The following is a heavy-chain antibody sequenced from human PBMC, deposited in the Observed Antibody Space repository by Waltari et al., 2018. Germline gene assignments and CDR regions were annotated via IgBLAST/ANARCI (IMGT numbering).Heavy chain of an antibody. CDR1: GFSFAGFA. CDR3: ARDGYSYDTGYYSGGYFDY. V-gene: IGHV3-23*04. J-gene: IGHJ4*02. D-gene: IGHD3-9*01. CDR2: ISGSGESL. Sequence: EVQLVDSGGGLVQPGGRLRLPCAASGFSFAGFALSWIRRAPGKGLEWLAGISGSGESLYYPDSAKGRFTISRDNEKNIVYLQVSSLRGDDTATYFCARDGYSYDTGYYSGGYFDYWGQGTLVTVSS.